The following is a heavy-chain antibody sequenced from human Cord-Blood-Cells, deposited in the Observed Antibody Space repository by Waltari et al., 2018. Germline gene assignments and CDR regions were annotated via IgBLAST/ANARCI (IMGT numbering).Heavy chain of an antibody. CDR2: IYYSGST. Sequence: QLQLQESGPGLVKPSETLSLTCTVSGGSISSSSYYWGWIRPPPGKGLEWIGSIYYSGSTYYNPSLKSRVTISVDTSKNQFSLKLSSVTAADTAVYYCARGKYSSSWDDAFDIWGQGTMVTVSS. V-gene: IGHV4-39*01. CDR1: GGSISSSSYY. D-gene: IGHD6-6*01. J-gene: IGHJ3*02. CDR3: ARGKYSSSWDDAFDI.